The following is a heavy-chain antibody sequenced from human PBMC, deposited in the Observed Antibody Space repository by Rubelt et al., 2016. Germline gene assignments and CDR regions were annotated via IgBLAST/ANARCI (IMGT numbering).Heavy chain of an antibody. CDR1: GYTFTGYY. Sequence: QVQLVQSGAEVKKPGASVKVSCKASGYTFTGYYMHWVRLAPGQGLEWMGWINPNSGGTNYAQKCQGRVTMTRDTSISTAYMELSRLRSDDTAVYYCARDLYKGPRWLVAYWGQGTLVTVSS. D-gene: IGHD6-19*01. CDR3: ARDLYKGPRWLVAY. CDR2: INPNSGGT. J-gene: IGHJ4*02. V-gene: IGHV1-2*02.